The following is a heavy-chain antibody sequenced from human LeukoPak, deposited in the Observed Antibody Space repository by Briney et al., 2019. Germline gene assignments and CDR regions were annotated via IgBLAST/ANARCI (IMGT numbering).Heavy chain of an antibody. Sequence: QPGGSLRLSCAASGFTFSSYGMHWVRQAPGKGLEWVAVIWYDGSNKYYADSVKGRFTISRDNSKTTLYLQMNSLRAEDTAVYYCARDIYHDSSGYFDYWGQGNLVTVSS. J-gene: IGHJ4*02. CDR2: IWYDGSNK. V-gene: IGHV3-33*01. CDR1: GFTFSSYG. CDR3: ARDIYHDSSGYFDY. D-gene: IGHD3-22*01.